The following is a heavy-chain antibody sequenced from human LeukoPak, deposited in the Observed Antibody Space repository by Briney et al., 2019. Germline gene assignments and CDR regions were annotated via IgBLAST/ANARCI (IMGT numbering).Heavy chain of an antibody. CDR2: IYTTGST. D-gene: IGHD6-19*01. CDR1: GDSISSGTSY. Sequence: TSETLSLTCTVSGDSISSGTSYWSWIRQPAGKGLEWIGHIYTTGSTHYNSSLKSRVTMSVDTSKNQFSLKLHSVTAADTAVYYCARDRGTSSSLGYFYYRMDVWGKGTTVTVSS. J-gene: IGHJ6*04. CDR3: ARDRGTSSSLGYFYYRMDV. V-gene: IGHV4-61*09.